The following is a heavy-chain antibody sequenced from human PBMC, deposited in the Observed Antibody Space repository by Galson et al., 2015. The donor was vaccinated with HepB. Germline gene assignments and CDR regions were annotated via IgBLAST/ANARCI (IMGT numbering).Heavy chain of an antibody. CDR1: GGTFSSYA. V-gene: IGHV1-69*13. CDR3: AREPPSYDSGIYYNPYSYYGMDV. Sequence: SVKVSCKASGGTFSSYAISWVRQAPGQGLEWMGGIVPIFGIANYAQKFQGRVTITADESTSTAYMELSSLRSEDTAVYYCAREPPSYDSGIYYNPYSYYGMDVWGQGTTVTVSS. CDR2: IVPIFGIA. J-gene: IGHJ6*02. D-gene: IGHD3-10*01.